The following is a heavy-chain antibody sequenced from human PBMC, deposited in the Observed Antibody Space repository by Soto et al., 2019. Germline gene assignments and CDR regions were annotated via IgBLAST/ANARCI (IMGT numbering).Heavy chain of an antibody. J-gene: IGHJ4*02. CDR2: IDWDDDK. V-gene: IGHV2-70*01. Sequence: SGPTLEKPTETLTLTCTFSGCSLSTSGMCVSWIRQPPGKALEWLALIDWDDDKYYSTSLKTRLTISKDTSKNQVVLTMTNMDPVDTATYYCARMSGGSCYSGHFDYWGQGTLVTVSS. CDR1: GCSLSTSGMC. D-gene: IGHD2-15*01. CDR3: ARMSGGSCYSGHFDY.